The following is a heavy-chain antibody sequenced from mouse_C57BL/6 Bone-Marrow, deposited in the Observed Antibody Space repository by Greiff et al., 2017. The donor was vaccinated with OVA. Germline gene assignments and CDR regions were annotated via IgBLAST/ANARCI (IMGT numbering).Heavy chain of an antibody. CDR2: IYPGDGDT. J-gene: IGHJ3*01. CDR3: ASGLLRYRCAY. Sequence: QVQLKQSGPELVQPGASVKISCKASGYAFSSSWMNWVKQRPGKGLEWIGRIYPGDGDTNYNGQLQGKATLTADKSSSTAYRQLSSLTSEDSAVYCGASGLLRYRCAYWGQGTLVTVSA. D-gene: IGHD1-1*01. V-gene: IGHV1-82*01. CDR1: GYAFSSSW.